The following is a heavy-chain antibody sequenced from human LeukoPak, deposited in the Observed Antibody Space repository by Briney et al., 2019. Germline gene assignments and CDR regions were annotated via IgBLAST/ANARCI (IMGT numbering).Heavy chain of an antibody. CDR1: GFTFSSYS. Sequence: GGSLRLSCAASGFTFSSYSMNWVRQAPGKGLEWVSSINSDSNYIYYADSVKGRFTISREAKNSVYLQMNSLRAEDTAVYYCARNGILGIAAALDVWGKGTTVTGSS. J-gene: IGHJ6*04. CDR3: ARNGILGIAAALDV. CDR2: INSDSNYI. D-gene: IGHD6-13*01. V-gene: IGHV3-21*01.